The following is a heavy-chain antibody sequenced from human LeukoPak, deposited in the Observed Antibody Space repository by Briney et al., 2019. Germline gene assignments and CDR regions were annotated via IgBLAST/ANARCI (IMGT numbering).Heavy chain of an antibody. J-gene: IGHJ4*02. CDR1: GFTVSGNY. V-gene: IGHV3-53*01. CDR2: IYTAGST. CDR3: AGGNTWPGLSY. D-gene: IGHD6-25*01. Sequence: PGGSLRLSCAASGFTVSGNYRSWVRQAPGKGLEWVSVIYTAGSTYNADSVKGRFTISRDKSKNTLYLQMNTLRAEDTAVYFCAGGNTWPGLSYWGQGTLLTVPS.